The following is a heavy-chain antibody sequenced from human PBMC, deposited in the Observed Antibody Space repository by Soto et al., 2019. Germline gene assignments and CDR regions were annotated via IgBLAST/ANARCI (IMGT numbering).Heavy chain of an antibody. CDR2: ISSSSSTI. D-gene: IGHD2-21*02. V-gene: IGHV3-48*02. J-gene: IGHJ6*02. Sequence: PGGSLRLSCAASGFTFSSYSMNWVRQAPGKGLEWVSYISSSSSTIYYADSVKGRFTISRDNAKNSLYLQMNSLRDEDTAVYYCARCYGDCYSAYYYYYGMDVCGQGTTVTVSS. CDR3: ARCYGDCYSAYYYYYGMDV. CDR1: GFTFSSYS.